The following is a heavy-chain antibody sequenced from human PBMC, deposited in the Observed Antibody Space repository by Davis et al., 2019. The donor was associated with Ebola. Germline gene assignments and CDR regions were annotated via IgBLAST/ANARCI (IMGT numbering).Heavy chain of an antibody. CDR1: GFTFTSSA. CDR3: AADQYYDFWSGPPYGMDV. CDR2: IVVGSGNT. V-gene: IGHV1-58*02. J-gene: IGHJ6*02. D-gene: IGHD3-3*01. Sequence: SVKVSCKASGFTFTSSAMQWVRQARGQRLEWIGWIVVGSGNTNYAQKFQERVTITRDMSTSTAYMELSSLRSEDTAVYYCAADQYYDFWSGPPYGMDVWGQGTTVTVSS.